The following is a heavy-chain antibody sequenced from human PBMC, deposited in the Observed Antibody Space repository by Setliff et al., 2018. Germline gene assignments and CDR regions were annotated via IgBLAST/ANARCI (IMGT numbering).Heavy chain of an antibody. V-gene: IGHV1-2*02. J-gene: IGHJ6*03. D-gene: IGHD3-9*01. CDR1: GYTFTGYY. Sequence: ASVKVSCKASGYTFTGYYIHWVRQAPGQGLEYMGWINPNSGGTNYAPKFQGRVTMTRDTSISTAYMEVSRLRSDDTAVYFCARDGDILTTYCIYYYYMDVWGKGTTVTVSS. CDR3: ARDGDILTTYCIYYYYMDV. CDR2: INPNSGGT.